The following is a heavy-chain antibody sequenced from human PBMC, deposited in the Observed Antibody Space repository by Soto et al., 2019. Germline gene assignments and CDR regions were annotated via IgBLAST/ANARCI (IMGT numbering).Heavy chain of an antibody. CDR3: VKDPHDSSFYYFDY. Sequence: GESLKISCSASGFTFSSYAMHWVRQAPGKGLEYVSAISSNGGSTYYADSVKGRFTISRDNSKNTLYLQMSSLRAEDTAVYYCVKDPHDSSFYYFDYWGQGTLVTVSS. CDR2: ISSNGGST. V-gene: IGHV3-64D*08. CDR1: GFTFSSYA. J-gene: IGHJ4*02. D-gene: IGHD3-22*01.